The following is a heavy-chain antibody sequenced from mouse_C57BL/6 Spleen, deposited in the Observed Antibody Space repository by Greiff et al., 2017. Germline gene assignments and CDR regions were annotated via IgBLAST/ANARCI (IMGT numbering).Heavy chain of an antibody. V-gene: IGHV2-2*01. Sequence: QVQLQQSGPGLVQPSQSLSITCTVSGFSLTSYGVHWVRQSPGKGLEWLGVIWSGGSTDYNAAFISRLSISKDNSKSQVFFKMNSLQADDTAIYYCARKFDYDVAWFAYWGQGTLVTVSA. CDR3: ARKFDYDVAWFAY. CDR2: IWSGGST. D-gene: IGHD2-4*01. CDR1: GFSLTSYG. J-gene: IGHJ3*01.